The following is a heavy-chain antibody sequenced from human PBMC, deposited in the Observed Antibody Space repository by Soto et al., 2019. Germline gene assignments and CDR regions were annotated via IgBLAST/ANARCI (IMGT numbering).Heavy chain of an antibody. Sequence: QVQLQESGPGLVKPSETLSLTCTVSGGSISSYYWSWIRQPAGKGLEWIGRIYTSGSTNYNPSLKSRVTMSVDTSKNQFSLKLSSVTAADTAVYYCARVGGQEWGNARRHDAFDIWGQGTMVTVSS. D-gene: IGHD2-8*01. CDR2: IYTSGST. V-gene: IGHV4-4*07. CDR1: GGSISSYY. J-gene: IGHJ3*02. CDR3: ARVGGQEWGNARRHDAFDI.